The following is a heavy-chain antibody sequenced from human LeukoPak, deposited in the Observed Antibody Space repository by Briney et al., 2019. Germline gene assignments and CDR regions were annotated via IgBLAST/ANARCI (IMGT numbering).Heavy chain of an antibody. J-gene: IGHJ4*02. CDR2: FDPEDGET. Sequence: ASVKVSRKVSGYTLTELSMHWVRQAPGKGLEWMGGFDPEDGETIYAQKFQGRVTMTEDTSTDTAYMELSSLRSEDTAVYYCATRVGVLRFLEWLVFDYWGQGTLVTVSS. V-gene: IGHV1-24*01. CDR1: GYTLTELS. CDR3: ATRVGVLRFLEWLVFDY. D-gene: IGHD3-3*01.